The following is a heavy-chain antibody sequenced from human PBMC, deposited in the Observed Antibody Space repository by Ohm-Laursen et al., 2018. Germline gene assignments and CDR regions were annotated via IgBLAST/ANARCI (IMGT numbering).Heavy chain of an antibody. CDR1: GFTFSSYA. CDR3: ARVRTGKLDY. V-gene: IGHV3-11*01. CDR2: ISSSGSTI. J-gene: IGHJ4*02. D-gene: IGHD3/OR15-3a*01. Sequence: SLRLSCSASGFTFSSYAMSWVRQAPGKGLEWVSYISSSGSTIYYADSVKGRFTISRDNAKNSLYLQMNSLRAEDTAVYYCARVRTGKLDYWGQGTLVTVSS.